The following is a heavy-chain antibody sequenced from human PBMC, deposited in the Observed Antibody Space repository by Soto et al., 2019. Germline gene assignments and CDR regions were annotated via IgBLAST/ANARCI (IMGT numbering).Heavy chain of an antibody. Sequence: SETLSLTCTVSGGSISNYYWSWIRQPPGKGLEWIGYISYSGSTSYNPSLKSRVTISVDTSKNQFSLRLSSVTAADTALYHCARAGSSGWYVPGGFDYWGQGTLVTVSS. V-gene: IGHV4-59*01. CDR3: ARAGSSGWYVPGGFDY. J-gene: IGHJ4*02. CDR1: GGSISNYY. D-gene: IGHD6-19*01. CDR2: ISYSGST.